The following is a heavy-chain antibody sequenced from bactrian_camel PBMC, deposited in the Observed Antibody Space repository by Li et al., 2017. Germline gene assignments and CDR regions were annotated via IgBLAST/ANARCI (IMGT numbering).Heavy chain of an antibody. Sequence: QLVESGGGSVQAGGSLRLSCAASGYTYSRYCMGWFRQTPGKEREGVAVVDSDGSAMYADYVKGRFTISKANAKNTLFLQMNSLKPQDTAMYYCAAKSSGWAAMPTLSPSEYTFWGQGTQVTVS. CDR2: VDSDGSA. CDR3: AAKSSGWAAMPTLSPSEYTF. CDR1: GYTYSRYC. D-gene: IGHD3*01. V-gene: IGHV3S55*01. J-gene: IGHJ4*01.